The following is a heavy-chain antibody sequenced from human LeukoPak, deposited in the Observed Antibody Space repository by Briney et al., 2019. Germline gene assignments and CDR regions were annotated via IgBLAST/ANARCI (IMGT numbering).Heavy chain of an antibody. CDR3: ARVDCSSTSCYSDYYYYMDV. CDR2: ISSTSSYI. J-gene: IGHJ6*03. CDR1: GFTFSSYG. D-gene: IGHD2-2*01. V-gene: IGHV3-21*01. Sequence: GGSLRLSCAASGFTFSSYGMNWVRQAPGKGLEWVSSISSTSSYIYYADSVKGRFTISRDNAKNSLYLQMNSLRAEDTAVYYCARVDCSSTSCYSDYYYYMDVWGKGTTVTVSS.